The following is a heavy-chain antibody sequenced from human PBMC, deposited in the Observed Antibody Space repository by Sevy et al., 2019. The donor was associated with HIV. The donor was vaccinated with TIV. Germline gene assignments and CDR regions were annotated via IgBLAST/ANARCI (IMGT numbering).Heavy chain of an antibody. J-gene: IGHJ4*02. CDR1: GFTFNTYW. CDR3: AKDRYGDTAFGDY. Sequence: GGSLRLSCAASGFTFNTYWMSWVRQAPGKGLEWVANIKQDGSEKYYLDSVKGRFTISRDNTKNSLYLQMNSLRAEDTAVYFCAKDRYGDTAFGDYWGQGSLVTVSS. CDR2: IKQDGSEK. V-gene: IGHV3-7*01. D-gene: IGHD4-17*01.